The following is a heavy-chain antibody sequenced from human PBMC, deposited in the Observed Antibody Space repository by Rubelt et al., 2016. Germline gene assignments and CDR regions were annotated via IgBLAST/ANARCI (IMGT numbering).Heavy chain of an antibody. CDR2: ISSSSDYI. Sequence: VQLVESGGGVVQPGRSLRLSCAASDFTFSTYTMIWVRQAPGKGLEWVSSISSSSDYIYYADSVKGRFTIYRDNAKNSLYLQMNSLRPDDTAVYYCAREWGGSYDGLPDYWGQGTLVTVSS. D-gene: IGHD1-26*01. CDR3: AREWGGSYDGLPDY. J-gene: IGHJ4*02. V-gene: IGHV3-21*01. CDR1: DFTFSTYT.